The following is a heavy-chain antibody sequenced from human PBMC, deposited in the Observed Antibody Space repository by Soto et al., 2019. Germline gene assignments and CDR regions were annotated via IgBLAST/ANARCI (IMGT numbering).Heavy chain of an antibody. V-gene: IGHV3-23*01. CDR2: ISGSGGST. CDR3: AKGMTRINYYYGMDV. Sequence: PGGSLRLSCAASGFTFSSYAMSWVRQAPGKGLEWVSAISGSGGSTYYADSVKGRFTISRDNSKNTLYLQMNSLRAEDTAVYYCAKGMTRINYYYGMDVWGQGTTVTVSS. J-gene: IGHJ6*02. CDR1: GFTFSSYA.